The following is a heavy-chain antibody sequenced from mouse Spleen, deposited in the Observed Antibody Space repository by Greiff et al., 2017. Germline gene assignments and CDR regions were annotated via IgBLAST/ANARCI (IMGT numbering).Heavy chain of an antibody. CDR1: GFTFSSYA. CDR2: ISSGGGNT. Sequence: EVQVVESGGGLVKLGGSLKLSCAASGFTFSSYAMSWVRQTPEKRLEWVATISSGGGNTYYPDSVKGRFTISRDNAKNTLYLQMSSLKSEDTAMYYCARHGYYGSSSSWYFDVWGAGTTVTVSS. CDR3: ARHGYYGSSSSWYFDV. V-gene: IGHV5-9-3*01. J-gene: IGHJ1*01. D-gene: IGHD1-1*01.